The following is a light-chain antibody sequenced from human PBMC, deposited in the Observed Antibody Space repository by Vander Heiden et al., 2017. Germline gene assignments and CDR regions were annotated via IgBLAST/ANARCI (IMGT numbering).Light chain of an antibody. J-gene: IGLJ2*01. Sequence: SYELTQPPSLSVSPGQSATITCSGDQVGERFAAWYQQRPGQSPVLLIYQNDRRPSGSHERFSGPNSGNTATLTISGTQTVEDADYYCQAWDSSTLVFGGGTKVTVL. CDR1: QVGERF. V-gene: IGLV3-1*01. CDR3: QAWDSSTLV. CDR2: QND.